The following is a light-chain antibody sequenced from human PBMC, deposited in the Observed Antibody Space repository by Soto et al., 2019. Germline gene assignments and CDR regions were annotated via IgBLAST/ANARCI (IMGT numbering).Light chain of an antibody. CDR1: SSNIGSNT. CDR2: SNN. V-gene: IGLV1-44*01. J-gene: IGLJ1*01. CDR3: AAWDDSLNGLYV. Sequence: QSVLTQPPSASGTPGQRVTISCSGTSSNIGSNTVNWYQQLPGTAPKLLFYSNNQRPSGVPDRFSGSKSGTSASLAISGLQSEDGTDYYCAAWDDSLNGLYVFGTGTKVTVL.